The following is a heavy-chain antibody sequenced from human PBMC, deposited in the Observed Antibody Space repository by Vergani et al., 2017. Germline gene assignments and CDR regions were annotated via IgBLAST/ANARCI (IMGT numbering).Heavy chain of an antibody. D-gene: IGHD2-15*01. J-gene: IGHJ4*02. V-gene: IGHV1-24*01. CDR2: FDPEDGET. CDR1: GYTLTELS. CDR3: ARAGLGYCSGGSCYAFKAFDY. Sequence: QVQLVQSGAEVKKPGASVKVSCKVSGYTLTELSMHWVRQAPGKGLEWMGGFDPEDGETIYAQKFQGRVTMTEDTSTDTAYMELSSLRSEDTAVYYCARAGLGYCSGGSCYAFKAFDYWGQGTLVTVSS.